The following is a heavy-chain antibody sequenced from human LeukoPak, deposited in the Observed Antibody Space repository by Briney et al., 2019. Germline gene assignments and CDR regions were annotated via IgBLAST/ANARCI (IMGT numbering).Heavy chain of an antibody. V-gene: IGHV4-39*01. Sequence: PSETLSLTCTVSGDSISSSSYYWGWIRQPPGKGLEWIGSIYCSGTTYYNPSLKSRVTISVDTSKNQLSLKVTSVTAADTAVYYCARHTPGLQSGYWGQGTLVTVSS. CDR2: IYCSGTT. J-gene: IGHJ4*02. CDR3: ARHTPGLQSGY. D-gene: IGHD4-11*01. CDR1: GDSISSSSYY.